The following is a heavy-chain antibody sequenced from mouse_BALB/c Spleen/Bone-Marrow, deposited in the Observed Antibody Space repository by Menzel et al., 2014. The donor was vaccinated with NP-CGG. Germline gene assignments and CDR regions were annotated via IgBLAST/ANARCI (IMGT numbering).Heavy chain of an antibody. CDR2: IDPETGGT. J-gene: IGHJ1*01. CDR1: GYTFTDYE. CDR3: ARSRYDGTYWYFDV. D-gene: IGHD2-14*01. Sequence: VQLQQSGAELVRPGASVTLSCKASGYTFTDYEMHWVKQTPVHGLEWIGAIDPETGGTAYNQKFKGKATLTVDKSSSTAYMQLKSLTSEDSAVYYCARSRYDGTYWYFDVWGAGTTVTVSS. V-gene: IGHV1-15*01.